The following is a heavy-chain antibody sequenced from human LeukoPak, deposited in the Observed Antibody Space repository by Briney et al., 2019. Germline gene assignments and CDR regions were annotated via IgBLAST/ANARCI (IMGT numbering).Heavy chain of an antibody. CDR1: GDSIRSGTYY. CDR2: IYYSGST. V-gene: IGHV4-61*01. Sequence: SQTLSLTCSVSGDSIRSGTYYWSWIRQPPGKGLEWIGYIYYSGSTNYNPSLKSRVTISVDTAKNQFSLKLSSVTAADTAVYYCARQQYQLGASGYYYYIDVWGKGTTVTVSS. D-gene: IGHD2-2*01. CDR3: ARQQYQLGASGYYYYIDV. J-gene: IGHJ6*03.